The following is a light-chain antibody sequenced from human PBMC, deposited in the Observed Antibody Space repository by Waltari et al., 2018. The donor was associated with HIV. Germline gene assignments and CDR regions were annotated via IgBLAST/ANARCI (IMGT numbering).Light chain of an antibody. CDR1: QSVSSN. CDR3: QQYNNWPPYT. CDR2: GAS. V-gene: IGKV3-15*01. J-gene: IGKJ2*01. Sequence: EIVMTQSPATLSVSPGERAILSCRASQSVSSNLAWYQQKPGQAPSLLIYGASTRATGVPARFSGSGSGTDFTLTISSLQSEDFAVYHCQQYNNWPPYTFGQGTRLEIK.